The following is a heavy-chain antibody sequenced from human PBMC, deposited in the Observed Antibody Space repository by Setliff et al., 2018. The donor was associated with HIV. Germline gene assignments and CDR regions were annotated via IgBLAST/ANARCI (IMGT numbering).Heavy chain of an antibody. CDR2: IRGSGSST. V-gene: IGHV3-23*01. Sequence: GESLTISCAASGFTFNTYAMNWVRQAPGKGLEWVSGIRGSGSSTYYADSVKGRFTISRDNSKNTLYLGMNSLRVEDTAVYHCARSSSWYVEWFDPWGQGTLVTVSS. D-gene: IGHD6-13*01. J-gene: IGHJ5*02. CDR1: GFTFNTYA. CDR3: ARSSSWYVEWFDP.